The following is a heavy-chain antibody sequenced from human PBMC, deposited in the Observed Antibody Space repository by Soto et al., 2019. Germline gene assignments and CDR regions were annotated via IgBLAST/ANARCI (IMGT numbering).Heavy chain of an antibody. CDR3: ARWDGYSMTADI. CDR1: GYTFTGDY. Sequence: ASVKVSCKASGYTFTGDYMHWLRQAPGQGLEWMGWINPNSGGTNYAQKFQGWVTMTRDTSISTAYMELSRLRSDDTAVYYCARWDGYSMTADIWGQGTMVTVSS. CDR2: INPNSGGT. D-gene: IGHD2-15*01. J-gene: IGHJ3*02. V-gene: IGHV1-2*04.